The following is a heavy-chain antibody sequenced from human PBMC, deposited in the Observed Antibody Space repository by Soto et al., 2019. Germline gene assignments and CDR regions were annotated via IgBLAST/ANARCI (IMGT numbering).Heavy chain of an antibody. Sequence: QVQLQESGPGLVKPSETLSLTCTVSGGSISSYYWSWIRQPPGKGLEWIGYIYYSGSTNYNPSLKSRVTISVDTSKNQCSLKLSSVTAADTAVYYCAHGGSSSWYKYYYYMDVWGKGTTVTVSS. CDR2: IYYSGST. J-gene: IGHJ6*03. V-gene: IGHV4-59*01. CDR3: AHGGSSSWYKYYYYMDV. CDR1: GGSISSYY. D-gene: IGHD6-13*01.